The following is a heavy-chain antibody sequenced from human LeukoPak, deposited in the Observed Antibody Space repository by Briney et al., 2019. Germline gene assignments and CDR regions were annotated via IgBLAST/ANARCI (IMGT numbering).Heavy chain of an antibody. CDR2: INPNSGGT. V-gene: IGHV1-2*02. CDR1: GYTFTGYY. J-gene: IGHJ4*02. Sequence: ASVKVSCKASGYTFTGYYMHWVRQAPGQGLEWMGWINPNSGGTNYAQKFQGRVTMTRDTSISTAYMELSRLRSDDTAVYYCAKPRGSRIAASSEFDYWGQGTLVTVSS. CDR3: AKPRGSRIAASSEFDY. D-gene: IGHD6-6*01.